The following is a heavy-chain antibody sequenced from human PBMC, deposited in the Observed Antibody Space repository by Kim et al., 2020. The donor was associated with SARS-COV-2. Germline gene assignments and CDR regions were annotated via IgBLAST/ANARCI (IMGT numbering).Heavy chain of an antibody. Sequence: SETLSLTCTVSGGSISSYYWSWIRQPPGKGLEWIGYIYYSGSTNYNPSLKSRVTISVDTSKNQFSLKLSSVTAADTAVYYCARVALGYYDSSGYYFDAFDIWGQGTRVTVSA. V-gene: IGHV4-59*13. CDR2: IYYSGST. CDR1: GGSISSYY. D-gene: IGHD3-22*01. CDR3: ARVALGYYDSSGYYFDAFDI. J-gene: IGHJ3*02.